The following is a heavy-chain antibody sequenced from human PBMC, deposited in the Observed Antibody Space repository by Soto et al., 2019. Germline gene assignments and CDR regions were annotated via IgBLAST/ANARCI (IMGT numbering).Heavy chain of an antibody. J-gene: IGHJ6*03. V-gene: IGHV4-59*01. D-gene: IGHD2-2*01. CDR1: GGSISSYY. CDR2: IYYSGST. Sequence: SETLSLTCTVSGGSISSYYWSWIRQPPGKGLEWIGYIYYSGSTNYNPSLKSRVTISVDTSKNQFSLKLSSVTAADTAVYYCARGQVPAAMWSDYYYYYMDVWGKGTTVTVSS. CDR3: ARGQVPAAMWSDYYYYYMDV.